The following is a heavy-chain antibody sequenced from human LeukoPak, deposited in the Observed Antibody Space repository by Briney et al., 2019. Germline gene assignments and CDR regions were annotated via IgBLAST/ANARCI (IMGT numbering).Heavy chain of an antibody. CDR1: GFTFSSYW. D-gene: IGHD2-15*01. CDR3: ARPGGYYYYYYLDV. Sequence: PGGSLRLSCAASGFTFSSYWMSWVRQAPGKVLEWVANIRQDGSEIYYVDSVKGRFTISRDNAKNSLYLQMNSLRAEDTAVYYCARPGGYYYYYYLDVWGKGTTVTVSS. V-gene: IGHV3-7*01. CDR2: IRQDGSEI. J-gene: IGHJ6*03.